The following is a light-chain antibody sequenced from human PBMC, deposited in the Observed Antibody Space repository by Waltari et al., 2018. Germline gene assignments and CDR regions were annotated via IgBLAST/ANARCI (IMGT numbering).Light chain of an antibody. CDR3: QQYDISPLT. J-gene: IGKJ4*01. Sequence: RGSQTVRTTYVAWCRKKTGRAPTLLVHGASRKAPGIPERFSGSGSGTDFSLTISSLGPEDCAVYYCQQYDISPLTFGGGTKVEIK. CDR2: GAS. CDR1: QTVRTTY. V-gene: IGKV3-20*01.